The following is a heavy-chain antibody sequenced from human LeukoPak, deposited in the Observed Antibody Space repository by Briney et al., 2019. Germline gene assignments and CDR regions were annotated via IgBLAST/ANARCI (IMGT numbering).Heavy chain of an antibody. D-gene: IGHD2-21*01. CDR1: GGSISTYY. CDR2: IYYSGNT. CDR3: ARVYIPLPAFDP. J-gene: IGHJ5*02. V-gene: IGHV4-59*01. Sequence: SETLSLTCTVSGGSISTYYWSWIRQPPGKGLEWIGYIYYSGNTNYNPSLKSRVTISVDTSKNQVSLKLDSVTAADTAMYYCARVYIPLPAFDPWGQGTLVTVSS.